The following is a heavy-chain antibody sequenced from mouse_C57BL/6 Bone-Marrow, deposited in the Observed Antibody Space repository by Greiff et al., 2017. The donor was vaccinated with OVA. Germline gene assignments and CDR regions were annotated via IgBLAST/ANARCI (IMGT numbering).Heavy chain of an antibody. V-gene: IGHV1-81*01. CDR3: ARKGYYGPSFDY. CDR1: GYTFTSYG. Sequence: VHLVESGAELARPGASVKLSCKASGYTFTSYGISWVKQRTGQGLEWIGEIYPRSGNTYYNEKFKGKATLTADKSSSTAYMELRSLTSEDSAVYFCARKGYYGPSFDYWGQGTTLTVSS. CDR2: IYPRSGNT. D-gene: IGHD1-2*01. J-gene: IGHJ2*01.